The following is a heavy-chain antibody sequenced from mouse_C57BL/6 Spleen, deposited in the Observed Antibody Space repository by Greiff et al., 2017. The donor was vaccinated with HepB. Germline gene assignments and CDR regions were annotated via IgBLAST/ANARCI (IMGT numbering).Heavy chain of an antibody. J-gene: IGHJ2*01. Sequence: EVKLMESGGGLVKPGGSLKLSCAASGFTFSSYAMSWVRQTPEKRLAWVATISDGGSYTYYPDNVKGRFTLSRDNAKNNLYLQMSHLKSEDTAMYDCARDRSFDYWGQGTTLTGSS. CDR3: ARDRSFDY. CDR2: ISDGGSYT. CDR1: GFTFSSYA. V-gene: IGHV5-4*01.